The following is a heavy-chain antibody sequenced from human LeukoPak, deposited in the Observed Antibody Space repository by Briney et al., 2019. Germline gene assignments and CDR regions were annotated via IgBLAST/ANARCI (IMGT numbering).Heavy chain of an antibody. Sequence: KTSETLSLTCTVSSGSFRTYYWSWIRQPPGKGLEWIGYIFYNEGTSYNPSLKSRVTISVDTSKNQFSLKLNSVTAADTAVYYCARVLLWFGELWFDPWGQGTLVTVSS. CDR1: SGSFRTYY. V-gene: IGHV4-59*01. D-gene: IGHD3-10*01. CDR2: IFYNEGT. CDR3: ARVLLWFGELWFDP. J-gene: IGHJ5*02.